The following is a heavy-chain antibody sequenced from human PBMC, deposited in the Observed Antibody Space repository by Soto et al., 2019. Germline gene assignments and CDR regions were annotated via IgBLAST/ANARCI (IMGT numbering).Heavy chain of an antibody. Sequence: GGSLRLSCAASGFTFTDYAMHWVRQAPGKRLEWVAVLANDGRDQHSADSVKGRFAISRDNSKNTLYLQMNGLRAEDTAIYYCAKDRAYGAASYYLDYWGQGTLVTVSS. CDR3: AKDRAYGAASYYLDY. D-gene: IGHD4-17*01. CDR1: GFTFTDYA. CDR2: LANDGRDQ. J-gene: IGHJ4*02. V-gene: IGHV3-30*18.